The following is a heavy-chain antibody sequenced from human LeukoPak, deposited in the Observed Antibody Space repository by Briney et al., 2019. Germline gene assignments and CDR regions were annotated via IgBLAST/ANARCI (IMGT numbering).Heavy chain of an antibody. CDR1: GFTFSSYG. J-gene: IGHJ4*02. CDR3: AKDPCSGGSCYSGY. V-gene: IGHV3-30*18. Sequence: GGSLRLSCAASGFTFSSYGMHWVRQAPGKGLEWVAVISYDGSNKYYADSVKGRFTISRDNSKNTLYLQMNSLRAEDTAVYYCAKDPCSGGSCYSGYWGQGTLVTASS. CDR2: ISYDGSNK. D-gene: IGHD2-15*01.